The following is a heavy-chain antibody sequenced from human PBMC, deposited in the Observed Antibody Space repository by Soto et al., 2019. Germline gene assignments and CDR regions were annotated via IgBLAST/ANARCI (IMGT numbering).Heavy chain of an antibody. D-gene: IGHD2-2*01. CDR3: AREGRYCSSTSCYYWFDP. V-gene: IGHV6-1*01. CDR2: TYYRSKWYN. Sequence: SPTLSLTCAISGDSVSSNSAAWNWIRQSPSRGLEWLGRTYYRSKWYNDYAVSVKSRITINPDTSKNQFSLQLNSVTPEDTAVYYCAREGRYCSSTSCYYWFDPWGQGTLVTVSS. CDR1: GDSVSSNSAA. J-gene: IGHJ5*02.